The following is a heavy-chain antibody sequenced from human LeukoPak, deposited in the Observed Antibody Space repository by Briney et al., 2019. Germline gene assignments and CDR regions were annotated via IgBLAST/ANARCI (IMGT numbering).Heavy chain of an antibody. J-gene: IGHJ4*02. Sequence: SETLSLTRTVSGGSIRGFFWSYIRQPPGKAREWLGCIDYSGITQYNPSLKSRVTISVDTSKNQFSLKLSSVTAADTAVYYCARQKGDSSSSPDYWGQGTLVTVSS. D-gene: IGHD6-6*01. CDR2: IDYSGIT. CDR1: GGSIRGFF. CDR3: ARQKGDSSSSPDY. V-gene: IGHV4-59*08.